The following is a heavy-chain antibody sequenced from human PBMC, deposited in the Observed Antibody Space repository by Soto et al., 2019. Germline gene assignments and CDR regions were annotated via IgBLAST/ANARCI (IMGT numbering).Heavy chain of an antibody. V-gene: IGHV3-23*01. D-gene: IGHD1-26*01. CDR2: ISGSDDST. CDR3: AKDKSMGAGSYSYFDS. CDR1: GFTFSSYA. Sequence: GGSLRLSCAASGFTFSSYAISWVRQAPGKGLEWVSFISGSDDSTYYADSVKGRFTISRDNSKNTLYLQINSLRAEDTAIYYCAKDKSMGAGSYSYFDSWGQGTLVTVS. J-gene: IGHJ4*02.